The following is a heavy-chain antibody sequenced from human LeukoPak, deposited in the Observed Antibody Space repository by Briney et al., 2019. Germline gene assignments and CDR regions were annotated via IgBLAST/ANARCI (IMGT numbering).Heavy chain of an antibody. Sequence: GRSLRLSCAASGFIFDDYAMHWVRQVPGKGLEWVSGISWNSVGIGYADSVKGRFTISRDNAKNSLYLQMNSLRAEDTAVYYCARAVVGGVHYDTLNYYYGMDVWGQGTTVTVSS. CDR2: ISWNSVGI. CDR1: GFIFDDYA. D-gene: IGHD3-9*01. CDR3: ARAVVGGVHYDTLNYYYGMDV. V-gene: IGHV3-9*01. J-gene: IGHJ6*02.